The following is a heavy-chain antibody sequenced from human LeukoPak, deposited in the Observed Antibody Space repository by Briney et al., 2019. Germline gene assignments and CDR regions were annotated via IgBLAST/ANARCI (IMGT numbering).Heavy chain of an antibody. D-gene: IGHD2-2*02. CDR3: ARGPKIGYCSSTSCYSSSYYYMDV. V-gene: IGHV1-8*03. CDR1: GYTFTSYD. J-gene: IGHJ6*03. Sequence: ASVKVSCKASGYTFTSYDINWVRQATGQGLEWMGWMNPNSGNTGYAQKFQGRVTITRSTSISTAYMELSSLRSEDTAVYYCARGPKIGYCSSTSCYSSSYYYMDVWGKGTTVTVSS. CDR2: MNPNSGNT.